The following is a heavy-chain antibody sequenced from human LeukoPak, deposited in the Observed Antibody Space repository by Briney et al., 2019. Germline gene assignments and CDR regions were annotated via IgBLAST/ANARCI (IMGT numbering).Heavy chain of an antibody. CDR1: GFTVGSNY. Sequence: GGSLRLSCAASGFTVGSNYMSWVRQAPGKGLEWVSVIYSGGSTYYADSVKGRFTISRDNSKNTLYLQMNSLRAEDTAVYYCARESLPAWFDPWGQGTLVTVSS. V-gene: IGHV3-53*01. J-gene: IGHJ5*02. CDR2: IYSGGST. CDR3: ARESLPAWFDP.